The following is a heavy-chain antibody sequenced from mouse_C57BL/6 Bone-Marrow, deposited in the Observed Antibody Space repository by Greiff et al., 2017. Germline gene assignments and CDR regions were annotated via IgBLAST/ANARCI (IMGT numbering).Heavy chain of an antibody. CDR3: ASYYDYAVDY. D-gene: IGHD2-4*01. V-gene: IGHV5-2*01. J-gene: IGHJ2*01. Sequence: EVLLVESGGGLVQPGESLKLSCESNEYDFPSHDMSWVRKTPEKRLELVAAINSGGGSTYYPDTMERRFIISRDNTKKTLYLQMSSLRSEDTAWYYCASYYDYAVDYWGQGTTLTVSS. CDR2: INSGGGST. CDR1: EYDFPSHD.